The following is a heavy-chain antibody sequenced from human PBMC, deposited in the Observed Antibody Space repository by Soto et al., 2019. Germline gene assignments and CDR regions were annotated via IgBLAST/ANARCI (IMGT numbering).Heavy chain of an antibody. CDR1: GYTFTSYG. V-gene: IGHV1-18*01. CDR3: ARDFYYDSSGPLGY. Sequence: ASVKGSCQPAGYTFTSYGITWVRQAIGQGLEWMGWISAYNGNTNYAQKLQGRVTMTTDTSTSTAYMELRSLRSDDTAVYYCARDFYYDSSGPLGYWGQGTLVTVSS. D-gene: IGHD3-22*01. J-gene: IGHJ4*02. CDR2: ISAYNGNT.